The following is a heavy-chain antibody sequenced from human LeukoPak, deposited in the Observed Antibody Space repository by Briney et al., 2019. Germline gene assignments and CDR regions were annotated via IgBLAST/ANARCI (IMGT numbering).Heavy chain of an antibody. D-gene: IGHD1-26*01. CDR1: GYNFTNHY. CDR3: ARTHAPIVGATLSRGEGKYFDY. V-gene: IGHV1-46*01. Sequence: GASVRVSCKASGYNFTNHYMHWVRQAPGEGLEWMGIINPSGGSTSYAQKFQGGVTMTRDTSTSTVYMELSSLSSGGTAVYYCARTHAPIVGATLSRGEGKYFDYWGQGTLVTVSS. J-gene: IGHJ4*02. CDR2: INPSGGST.